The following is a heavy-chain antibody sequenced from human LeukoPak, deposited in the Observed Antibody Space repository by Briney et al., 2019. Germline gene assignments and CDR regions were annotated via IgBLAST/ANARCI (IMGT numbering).Heavy chain of an antibody. CDR1: GFTFSSCS. Sequence: PGGSLRLSCAASGFTFSSCSMNWVRQAPGKGLEWVSSISSSSSYTYYADSVKGRFTISRDNAKNSLYLQMNSLRAEDTAVYYCARFGGGYGMDVWGQGTTVTVSS. D-gene: IGHD2-15*01. V-gene: IGHV3-21*06. J-gene: IGHJ6*02. CDR2: ISSSSSYT. CDR3: ARFGGGYGMDV.